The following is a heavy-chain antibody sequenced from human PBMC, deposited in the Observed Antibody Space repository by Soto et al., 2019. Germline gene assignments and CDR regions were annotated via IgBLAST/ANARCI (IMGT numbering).Heavy chain of an antibody. Sequence: SETLSLTCAVYGGSFSGYYWSWIRQPPGKGLEWIGEINHSGSTNYNPSLKSRVTISVDTSKNQFSLKLSSVAAADTAVYYCASTSPTSELAVDYWGQGTLVTVSS. J-gene: IGHJ4*02. CDR1: GGSFSGYY. CDR3: ASTSPTSELAVDY. D-gene: IGHD6-13*01. V-gene: IGHV4-34*01. CDR2: INHSGST.